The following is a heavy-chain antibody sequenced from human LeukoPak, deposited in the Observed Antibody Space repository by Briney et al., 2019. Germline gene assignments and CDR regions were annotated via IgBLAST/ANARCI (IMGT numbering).Heavy chain of an antibody. J-gene: IGHJ4*02. CDR3: ASDYYGSGTYYKVGNGFDY. Sequence: GGSLRLSCAASGFTFSSYWMTWIRQAPGKGLEWVSYISSRGDTTYYADSVKGRFTISRDNAKNSLFLQMNSLRAEDTAVYYCASDYYGSGTYYKVGNGFDYWGQGTLVTVSS. CDR2: ISSRGDTT. D-gene: IGHD3-10*01. CDR1: GFTFSSYW. V-gene: IGHV3-48*04.